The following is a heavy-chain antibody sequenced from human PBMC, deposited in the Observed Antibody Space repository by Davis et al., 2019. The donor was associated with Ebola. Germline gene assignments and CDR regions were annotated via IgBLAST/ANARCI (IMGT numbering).Heavy chain of an antibody. CDR2: ISSGGHDT. D-gene: IGHD5-24*01. CDR3: AKDAEDGSGNWFFDF. Sequence: GESLKISCGASGFTFSRHSMNWVRQAPGKGLEGIAFISSGGHDTYYADSVRGRFPISRDNAKNLLYLQLNSLRDEDTALYYCAKDAEDGSGNWFFDFRGRGALVTVSS. J-gene: IGHJ2*01. V-gene: IGHV3-48*02. CDR1: GFTFSRHS.